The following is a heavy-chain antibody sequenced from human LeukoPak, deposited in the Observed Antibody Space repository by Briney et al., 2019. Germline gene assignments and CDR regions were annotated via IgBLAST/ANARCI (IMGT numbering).Heavy chain of an antibody. CDR3: ARGFRGSGWPTSSPYFGY. CDR2: TNPNSGNT. V-gene: IGHV1-8*03. CDR1: GYTFTSYD. Sequence: ASVKVSCKASGYTFTSYDINWVRQATGQGLEWMGWTNPNSGNTGYAQKFQGRVTITRNTSISTAYMELSSLRSEDTAVYYCARGFRGSGWPTSSPYFGYWGQGTLVTVSS. J-gene: IGHJ4*02. D-gene: IGHD6-19*01.